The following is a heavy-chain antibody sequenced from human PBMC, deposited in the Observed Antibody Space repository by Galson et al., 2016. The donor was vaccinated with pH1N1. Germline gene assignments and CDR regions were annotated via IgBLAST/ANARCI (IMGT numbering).Heavy chain of an antibody. CDR1: GGFISSPY. D-gene: IGHD2-2*01. V-gene: IGHV4-4*07. CDR3: VREDIVVREGWYHGRDA. Sequence: ETLSLTYSVSGGFISSPYWSWIRQPAGKGLEWIGRLYKSGSSKYNPSLKSRVTMSGGTSKNQISLKLTSVTAADTAVHYCVREDIVVREGWYHGRDAWGEGTTGTVSS. J-gene: IGHJ6*02. CDR2: LYKSGSS.